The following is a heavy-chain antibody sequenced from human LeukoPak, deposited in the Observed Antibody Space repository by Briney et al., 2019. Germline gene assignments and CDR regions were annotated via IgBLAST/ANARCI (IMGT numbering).Heavy chain of an antibody. J-gene: IGHJ4*02. CDR1: GYNFPKSW. D-gene: IGHD2/OR15-2a*01. CDR2: VYPDDSRT. CDR3: ARPDYFASHD. Sequence: GESLKISCKASGYNFPKSWIGWVRQMPGKGLEWMAIVYPDDSRTKYSPSFQGQVTISADKSINSAYLQWSSLRASDTAMYYCARPDYFASHDWGQGTLVTVSS. V-gene: IGHV5-51*01.